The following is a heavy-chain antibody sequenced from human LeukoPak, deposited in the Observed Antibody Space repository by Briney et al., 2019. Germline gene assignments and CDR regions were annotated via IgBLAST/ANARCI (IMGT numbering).Heavy chain of an antibody. CDR2: ISGSGGST. Sequence: GGSLRLSCAASGFTFSSYWMHWVRQAPGKGLEWVSAISGSGGSTYYADSVKGRFTISRDNSKNTLYLQMNSLRAEDTAVYYCAKGPEDFWSGYYGGAFDIWGQGTMVTVSS. CDR1: GFTFSSYW. D-gene: IGHD3-3*01. J-gene: IGHJ3*02. V-gene: IGHV3-23*01. CDR3: AKGPEDFWSGYYGGAFDI.